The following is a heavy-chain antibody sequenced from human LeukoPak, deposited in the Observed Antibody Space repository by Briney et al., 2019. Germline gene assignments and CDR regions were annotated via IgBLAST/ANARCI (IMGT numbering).Heavy chain of an antibody. D-gene: IGHD6-13*01. CDR2: IIPIFGTA. V-gene: IGHV1-69*13. CDR1: RGTFSNYA. J-gene: IGHJ4*02. CDR3: AVSGKQQYTPQFDY. Sequence: ASVTVSCTASRGTFSNYAISWVRQAPGQGLEWMGGIIPIFGTANYAQKFQGRVTITADESTSTAYMELSSLRSEDTAVYYCAVSGKQQYTPQFDYWGQGTLVTVSS.